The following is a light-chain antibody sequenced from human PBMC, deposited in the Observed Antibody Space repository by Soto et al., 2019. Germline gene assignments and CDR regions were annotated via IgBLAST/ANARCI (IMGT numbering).Light chain of an antibody. CDR1: QSISSW. V-gene: IGKV1-5*03. CDR2: QAS. J-gene: IGKJ1*01. Sequence: DIQMTQSPSTLAASVGGRVSITCRASQSISSWLAWYQQKPGKAPKLLIYQASTLESGVPSNFSGSGSGTEFTLTISSLQPEDFATYYCQQYNSYPWTFGQGTKVDI. CDR3: QQYNSYPWT.